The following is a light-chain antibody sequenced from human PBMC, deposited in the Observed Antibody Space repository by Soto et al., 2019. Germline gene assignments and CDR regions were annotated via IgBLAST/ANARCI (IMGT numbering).Light chain of an antibody. J-gene: IGKJ3*01. V-gene: IGKV1-9*01. Sequence: IQVTQSPSSLSASVGDRVTITCRASQGISTYLAWYQQKPGKAPKLLIYAASTLQSGVPLRFSGSGSGTDFTLSSSSLQPEDFATYYCQQLNSYPFTFGPGTKVEIK. CDR2: AAS. CDR1: QGISTY. CDR3: QQLNSYPFT.